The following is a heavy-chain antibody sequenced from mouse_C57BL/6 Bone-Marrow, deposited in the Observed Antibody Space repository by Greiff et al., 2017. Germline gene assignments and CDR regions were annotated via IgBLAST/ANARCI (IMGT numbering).Heavy chain of an antibody. CDR2: ISYDGSN. CDR3: AVTTVGG. J-gene: IGHJ2*01. V-gene: IGHV3-6*01. D-gene: IGHD1-1*01. CDR1: GYSIPSGYY. Sequence: EVHLVESGPGLVKPSQSLSLTCSVTGYSIPSGYYWNWIRQFPGNKLEWMGYISYDGSNNYNPSLKNRISITRDTSKNTFFLKLNSVTTEDTATYYGAVTTVGGWGQGTTLTVSS.